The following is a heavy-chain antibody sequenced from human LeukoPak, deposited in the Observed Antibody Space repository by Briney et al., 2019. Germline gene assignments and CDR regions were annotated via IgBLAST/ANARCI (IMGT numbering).Heavy chain of an antibody. CDR1: GGSFSGYY. D-gene: IGHD5-12*01. Sequence: PSETLSLTCAVYGGSFSGYYWSWIRQPPGKGLEWIGEINHSGSTNYNPSLKSRVTISVDTSKNQFSLKLSSVTAADTAVDYFAGCLRRTFDYWGQGTLVTVSS. CDR2: INHSGST. CDR3: AGCLRRTFDY. J-gene: IGHJ4*02. V-gene: IGHV4-34*01.